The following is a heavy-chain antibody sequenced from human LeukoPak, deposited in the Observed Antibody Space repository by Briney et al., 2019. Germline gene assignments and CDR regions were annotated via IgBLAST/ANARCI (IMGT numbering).Heavy chain of an antibody. CDR2: IIPIFGTA. D-gene: IGHD3-9*01. J-gene: IGHJ4*02. V-gene: IGHV1-69*05. Sequence: SVKVSCKASGGTFSSYAISWVRQAPGQGLEWMGGIIPIFGTANYAQKFQGRVTITTDESTSTAYMELSSLRSEDTAVYYCAKSRSVYDILTGYRIGYYFDYWGQGTLVTVSS. CDR1: GGTFSSYA. CDR3: AKSRSVYDILTGYRIGYYFDY.